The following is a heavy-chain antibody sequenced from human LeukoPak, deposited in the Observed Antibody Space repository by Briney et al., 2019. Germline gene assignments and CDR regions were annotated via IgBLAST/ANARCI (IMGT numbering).Heavy chain of an antibody. CDR2: IFSDGST. J-gene: IGHJ5*02. D-gene: IGHD1-26*01. Sequence: GGSLRLSCAASGFTVSSNYMSWVRQAPGKGLEWVSVIFSDGSTSYADSVKGRFTISRDISKNTLYLQLNSLRAEDTAVCYCASRVGIVGATGVFDHWGQGTLVTVSS. CDR1: GFTVSSNY. CDR3: ASRVGIVGATGVFDH. V-gene: IGHV3-66*01.